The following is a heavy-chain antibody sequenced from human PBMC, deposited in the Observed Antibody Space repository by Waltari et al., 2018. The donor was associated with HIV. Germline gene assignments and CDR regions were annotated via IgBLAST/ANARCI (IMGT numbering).Heavy chain of an antibody. D-gene: IGHD3-22*01. Sequence: QVQPVTPGAGVVQSGSTLSLSCAALGFTLSSYGLHWVRQAPGKGLEWVAVISYDGSNKYYADSGKGRFTIARDNSKNTLYLQMNSLRAEDTAVYYCAKVRLVVVSTYYFDYWGQGTLVTVSS. CDR3: AKVRLVVVSTYYFDY. CDR1: GFTLSSYG. V-gene: IGHV3-30*18. CDR2: ISYDGSNK. J-gene: IGHJ4*02.